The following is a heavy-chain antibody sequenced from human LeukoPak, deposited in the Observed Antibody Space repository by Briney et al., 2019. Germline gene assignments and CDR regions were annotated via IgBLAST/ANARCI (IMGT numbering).Heavy chain of an antibody. CDR3: VRSRGY. D-gene: IGHD3-10*01. Sequence: AGGSQRLSWAASGFTFIIHWMSSVRQAPGKGLEWVANIKEDGSETYYVDSVKGRFTISRDNAKDSLCLQLNSLRAEDTAIYYCVRSRGYWGQGTLVTVPS. CDR2: IKEDGSET. CDR1: GFTFIIHW. V-gene: IGHV3-7*05. J-gene: IGHJ4*02.